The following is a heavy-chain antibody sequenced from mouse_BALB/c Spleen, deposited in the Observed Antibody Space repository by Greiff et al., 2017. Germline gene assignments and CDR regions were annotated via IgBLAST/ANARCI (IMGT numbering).Heavy chain of an antibody. CDR3: ARGRDGYYSFDY. J-gene: IGHJ2*01. Sequence: QVQLQQSGPELVRPGVSVKISCKGSGYTFTDYAMHWVKQSHAKSLEWIGVNSTYYGNTNYNQKFKGKATMTVDKSSSTAYMELARLTSEDSAIYYCARGRDGYYSFDYWGQGTTLTVSS. CDR1: GYTFTDYA. CDR2: NSTYYGNT. V-gene: IGHV1-67*01. D-gene: IGHD2-3*01.